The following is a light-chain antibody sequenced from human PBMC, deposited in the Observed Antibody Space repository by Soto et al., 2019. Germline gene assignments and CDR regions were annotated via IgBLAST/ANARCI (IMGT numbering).Light chain of an antibody. CDR2: GAS. Sequence: EIVMTQSPAALAVSPGERATLYCRASQSVNSNLAWYQQKPGQAPRLLIYGASTRATGIPARFSGSGSGTEFTLTISSLQSEDFAVYYCQQYSYWRTFGQGTKVDIK. CDR1: QSVNSN. CDR3: QQYSYWRT. V-gene: IGKV3-15*01. J-gene: IGKJ1*01.